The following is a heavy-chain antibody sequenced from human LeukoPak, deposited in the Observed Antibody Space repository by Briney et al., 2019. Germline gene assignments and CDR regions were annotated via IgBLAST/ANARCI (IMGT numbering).Heavy chain of an antibody. Sequence: GSLRLSCAASAFTFSDYYMSWHRPAPGKGLEWVSYISSSGSTIYDADSEKGRFTVSRDNAKNELYLQMNSLRAEDTAVYYCARDFFVAYYYGSGSRYFDYGAREPWSPSPQ. CDR1: AFTFSDYY. CDR2: ISSSGSTI. J-gene: IGHJ4*02. D-gene: IGHD3-10*01. CDR3: ARDFFVAYYYGSGSRYFD. V-gene: IGHV3-11*01.